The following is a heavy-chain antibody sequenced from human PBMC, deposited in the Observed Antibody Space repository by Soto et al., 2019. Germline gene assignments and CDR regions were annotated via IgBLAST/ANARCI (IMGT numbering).Heavy chain of an antibody. CDR2: ISYDGSNK. J-gene: IGHJ6*02. V-gene: IGHV3-30-3*01. D-gene: IGHD2-2*01. CDR3: ARGDCSSTSCYFAFPRAFYGMDV. Sequence: GGSLRLSCAASGFTFSSYAMHWVRQAPGKGLEWVAVISYDGSNKYYADSVKGRFTISRDNSKNTLYLQMNSLRAEDTAVYYCARGDCSSTSCYFAFPRAFYGMDVWGQGTTVTVSS. CDR1: GFTFSSYA.